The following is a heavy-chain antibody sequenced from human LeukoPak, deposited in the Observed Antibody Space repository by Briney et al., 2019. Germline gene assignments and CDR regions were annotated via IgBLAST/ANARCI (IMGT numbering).Heavy chain of an antibody. CDR2: ISYDGSNK. J-gene: IGHJ4*02. D-gene: IGHD3-22*01. CDR3: AKDLNYYYDSSGYSDY. CDR1: GFTFSSYA. V-gene: IGHV3-30-3*01. Sequence: GGSLRLSCAASGFTFSSYAMHWVRQAPGKGLEWVAVISYDGSNKYYADSVKGRFTISRDNSKNTLYLQMNSLRAEDTAVYYCAKDLNYYYDSSGYSDYWGQGTLVTVSS.